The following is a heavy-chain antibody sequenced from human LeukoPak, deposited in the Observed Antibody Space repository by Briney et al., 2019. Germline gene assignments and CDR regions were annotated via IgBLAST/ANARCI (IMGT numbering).Heavy chain of an antibody. D-gene: IGHD6-13*01. Sequence: GGSLRLSCAGSGFSFNDYGMHWVRQAPGKGLEWVAFIRYDGNSQYYADSVKGRFTISRDNSKSTLNLQMNSLRDEDTAVYYCVKDTSTWYIPFDYWGQGTLVTVSS. CDR1: GFSFNDYG. V-gene: IGHV3-30*02. CDR2: IRYDGNSQ. J-gene: IGHJ4*02. CDR3: VKDTSTWYIPFDY.